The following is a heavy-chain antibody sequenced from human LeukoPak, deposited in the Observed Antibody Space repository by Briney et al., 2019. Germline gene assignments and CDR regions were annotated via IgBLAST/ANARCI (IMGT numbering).Heavy chain of an antibody. Sequence: GGSLRLSCAASGFTVSSNYMSWVRQAPGKGLEWVSVIYSGGSTYYADSVKGRFTISRDNAKNSLYLQMNSLRAEDTAVYYCARDGLTTVVTHWYFDLWGRGTLVTVSS. CDR3: ARDGLTTVVTHWYFDL. CDR1: GFTVSSNY. V-gene: IGHV3-66*01. CDR2: IYSGGST. J-gene: IGHJ2*01. D-gene: IGHD4-23*01.